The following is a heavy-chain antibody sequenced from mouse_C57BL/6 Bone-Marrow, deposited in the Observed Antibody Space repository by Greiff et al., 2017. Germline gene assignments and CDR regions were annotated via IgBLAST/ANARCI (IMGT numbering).Heavy chain of an antibody. Sequence: VQLQQSGPELVKPGASVKISCKASGYAFSSSWMNWVKQRPGKGLERIGRIYPGDGDTNYNGKFKGKATLTADKSSSTAYMQLSSRTSEDSAVYFCATNWDDYWGQGTTLTVSS. CDR1: GYAFSSSW. D-gene: IGHD4-1*01. J-gene: IGHJ2*01. CDR2: IYPGDGDT. V-gene: IGHV1-82*01. CDR3: ATNWDDY.